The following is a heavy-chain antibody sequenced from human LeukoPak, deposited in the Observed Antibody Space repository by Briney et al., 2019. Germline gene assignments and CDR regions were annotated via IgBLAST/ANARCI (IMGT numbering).Heavy chain of an antibody. Sequence: PSETLSLTRAVYGGSFSGYYWSWIRQPPGKGLEWIGEINHSGSTNYNPSLKSRVTISVDTSKNQFSLKLSSVTAADTAVYYCAGGLGGYFDYWGQGTLVTVSS. D-gene: IGHD7-27*01. V-gene: IGHV4-34*01. CDR2: INHSGST. J-gene: IGHJ4*02. CDR3: AGGLGGYFDY. CDR1: GGSFSGYY.